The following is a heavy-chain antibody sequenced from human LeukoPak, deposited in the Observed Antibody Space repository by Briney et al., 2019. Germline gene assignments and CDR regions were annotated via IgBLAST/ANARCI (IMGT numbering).Heavy chain of an antibody. J-gene: IGHJ4*02. CDR2: INDRGIAT. Sequence: GGSLRLSCAASGFTFSSYGMHWVRQAPGKGLEWVSTINDRGIATYYADSVKGRFTISRDNSKNTLYLQMNSLRAEDTAVYYCAKAQSGSGSYYGYFDYWGQGTLVTVSS. D-gene: IGHD3-10*01. CDR3: AKAQSGSGSYYGYFDY. V-gene: IGHV3-23*01. CDR1: GFTFSSYG.